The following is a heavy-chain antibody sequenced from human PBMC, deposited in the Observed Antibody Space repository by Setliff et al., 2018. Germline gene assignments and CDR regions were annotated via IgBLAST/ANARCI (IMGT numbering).Heavy chain of an antibody. CDR3: ARGRNIAARLLDS. V-gene: IGHV4-34*01. Sequence: SETLSLTCAAYGGTFSDYHWTWIRQSPEKGLEWIGEINHRGSTNYNPSLKSRVTISIDTSRDQFSLNLISMIAADTAVYYCARGRNIAARLLDSWGQGTLVTVSS. CDR2: INHRGST. J-gene: IGHJ4*02. D-gene: IGHD6-6*01. CDR1: GGTFSDYH.